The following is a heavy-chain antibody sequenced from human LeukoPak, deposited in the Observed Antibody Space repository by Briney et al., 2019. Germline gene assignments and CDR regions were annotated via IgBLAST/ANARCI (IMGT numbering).Heavy chain of an antibody. CDR2: VYYSGTT. J-gene: IGHJ4*02. V-gene: IGHV4-59*01. CDR3: TRSPPGGQQWLVVDS. Sequence: SETLSLTCTVSGGSLSIYYWSWIRQPPGKGLEWIGYVYYSGTTNYNPSLKSRVTMSVDTSKNQFFLKLNSVTAADTAVYYCTRSPPGGQQWLVVDSWGQGTLVTVSS. D-gene: IGHD6-19*01. CDR1: GGSLSIYY.